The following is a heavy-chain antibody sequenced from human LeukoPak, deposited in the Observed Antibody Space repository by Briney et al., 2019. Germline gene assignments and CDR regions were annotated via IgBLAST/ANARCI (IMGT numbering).Heavy chain of an antibody. Sequence: ASVKVSCKASGYTFTSYGISWVRQAPGQGLEWMGWISAYNGNTNYAQKLQGRVTMTTDTSTSTAYMELRSLRSDDTAVYYCARDSYSSSWFPSSGYYYYYYGMDVWGQGTTVTVSS. V-gene: IGHV1-18*01. D-gene: IGHD6-13*01. J-gene: IGHJ6*02. CDR1: GYTFTSYG. CDR3: ARDSYSSSWFPSSGYYYYYYGMDV. CDR2: ISAYNGNT.